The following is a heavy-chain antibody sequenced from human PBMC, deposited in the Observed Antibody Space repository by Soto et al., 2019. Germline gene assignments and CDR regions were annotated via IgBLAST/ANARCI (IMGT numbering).Heavy chain of an antibody. CDR3: ARADYGELDNWFDP. D-gene: IGHD4-17*01. CDR2: IIPIFGTA. CDR1: GGTFSSYA. V-gene: IGHV1-69*12. J-gene: IGHJ5*02. Sequence: QVQLVQSGAEVKKPGSSVKVSCKASGGTFSSYAISWVRQASGQGLEWMGGIIPIFGTANYAQKFQGRVTITADESTSAAYMALTSLRSEDTAVYYCARADYGELDNWFDPWGQGTPVTVSS.